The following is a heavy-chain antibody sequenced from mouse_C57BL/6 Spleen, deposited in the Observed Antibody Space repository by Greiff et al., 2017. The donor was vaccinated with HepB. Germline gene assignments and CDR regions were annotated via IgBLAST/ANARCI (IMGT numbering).Heavy chain of an antibody. J-gene: IGHJ2*01. Sequence: VKLVESGPELVKPGASVKISCKASGYAFSSSWMNWVKQRPGKGLEWIGRIYPGDGDTNYNGKFKGKATLTADKSSSTAYMQLSSLTSEDSAVYFCAREGTTVVAIDYWGQGTTLTVSS. D-gene: IGHD1-1*01. CDR1: GYAFSSSW. CDR3: AREGTTVVAIDY. CDR2: IYPGDGDT. V-gene: IGHV1-82*01.